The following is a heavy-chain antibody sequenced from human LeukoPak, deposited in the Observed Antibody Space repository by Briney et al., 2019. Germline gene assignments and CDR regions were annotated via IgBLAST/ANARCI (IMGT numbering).Heavy chain of an antibody. CDR3: ASSDGGDYAFDI. J-gene: IGHJ3*02. CDR1: GGSFSGYY. CDR2: TNHSGST. D-gene: IGHD2-21*02. Sequence: PSETLSLTCAVYGGSFSGYYWSWIRQPPGKGLEWIGETNHSGSTNYNPSLKSRVTISVDTSKNQFSLKLSSVTAADTAVYYCASSDGGDYAFDIWGQGTMVTVSS. V-gene: IGHV4-34*01.